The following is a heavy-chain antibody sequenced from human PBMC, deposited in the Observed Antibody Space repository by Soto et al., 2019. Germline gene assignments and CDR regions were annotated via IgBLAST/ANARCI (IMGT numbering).Heavy chain of an antibody. CDR2: IIPIFTTT. J-gene: IGHJ4*02. CDR3: ARPSGLLGQFSALVDY. V-gene: IGHV1-69*18. Sequence: QVQLVQSGSEVRRPGSSVKVSCKASGGSFSNSAIAWVRQAPGQGLEWLGMIIPIFTTTNYAQKFKDRLTLTADGSTSTAYMELSGLKSEDTAVYFCARPSGLLGQFSALVDYWGQGTLVTVSS. D-gene: IGHD6-6*01. CDR1: GGSFSNSA.